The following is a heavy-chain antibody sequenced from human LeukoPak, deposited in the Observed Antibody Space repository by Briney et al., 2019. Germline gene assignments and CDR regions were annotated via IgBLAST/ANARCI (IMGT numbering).Heavy chain of an antibody. CDR3: ARAKHQLLHDAFDI. V-gene: IGHV1-69*01. J-gene: IGHJ3*02. CDR2: IIPIFGTA. CDR1: TXXXXG. D-gene: IGHD2-2*01. Sequence: TXXXXGISWVRQAQGQGKEWMGGIIPIFGTANYAQKFQGRVRITADEDKSTAYMELSSLRSEDTAVYYCARAKHQLLHDAFDIWGQGTLVTVSS.